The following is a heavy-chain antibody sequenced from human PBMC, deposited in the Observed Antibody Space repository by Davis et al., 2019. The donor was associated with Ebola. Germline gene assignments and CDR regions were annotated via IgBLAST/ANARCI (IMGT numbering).Heavy chain of an antibody. CDR3: AKASYDFWSGYGNYFDY. CDR1: GFTFSSYW. V-gene: IGHV3-74*01. CDR2: INSDGSST. D-gene: IGHD3-3*01. J-gene: IGHJ4*02. Sequence: HTGGSLRLSCAASGFTFSSYWMHWVRQAPGKGLVWVSRINSDGSSTSYADSVKGRFTISRDNAKNSLYLQMNSLRAEDTALYYCAKASYDFWSGYGNYFDYWGQGTLVTVSS.